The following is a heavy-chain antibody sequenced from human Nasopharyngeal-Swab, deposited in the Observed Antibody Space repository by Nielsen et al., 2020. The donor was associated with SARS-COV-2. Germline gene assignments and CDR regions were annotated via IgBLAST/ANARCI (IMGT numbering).Heavy chain of an antibody. CDR2: ISYDGTIQ. CDR3: ARGAVAGRNAFDI. V-gene: IGHV3-30*03. CDR1: GFNVTRFG. D-gene: IGHD6-19*01. Sequence: GRSLRLSCAASGFNVTRFGMHWVRQAPGKGLQWVAFISYDGTIQYYTDSVKGRFTISRDNSKNTLYLQMNSLRPEDTAVHYCARGAVAGRNAFDIWGQGTLVTVSS. J-gene: IGHJ3*02.